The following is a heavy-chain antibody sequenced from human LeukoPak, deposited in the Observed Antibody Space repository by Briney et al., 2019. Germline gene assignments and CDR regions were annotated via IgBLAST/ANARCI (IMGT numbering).Heavy chain of an antibody. Sequence: ALSLTCTVSGDSIDGGYHWTWIRQPPGKGLEWIGYIYHSGRNYYNPSLKSRATMSVDRSKNQFSLNLTSVTPADTAVYYCARDFLQRFDYRGQGTLVTVSS. J-gene: IGHJ4*02. D-gene: IGHD2/OR15-2a*01. V-gene: IGHV4-30-2*01. CDR1: GDSIDGGYH. CDR3: ARDFLQRFDY. CDR2: IYHSGRN.